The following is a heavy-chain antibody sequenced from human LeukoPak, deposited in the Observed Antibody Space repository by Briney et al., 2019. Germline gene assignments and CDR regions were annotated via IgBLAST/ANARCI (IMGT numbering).Heavy chain of an antibody. D-gene: IGHD3-22*01. CDR3: ARDSSGPFDY. V-gene: IGHV3-74*01. J-gene: IGHJ4*02. CDR2: INSDGSST. Sequence: GGSLRLSCVPSVFTFSSYWMHWVRQAPGKGLVRVSRINSDGSSTTYADSVKGRFTISRDNAKNSLYLQMNGLRAEDTAVYYCARDSSGPFDYWGQGTLVTVSS. CDR1: VFTFSSYW.